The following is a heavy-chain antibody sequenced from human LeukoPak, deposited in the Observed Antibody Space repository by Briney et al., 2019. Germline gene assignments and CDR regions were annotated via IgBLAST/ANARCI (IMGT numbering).Heavy chain of an antibody. CDR1: GFTFSSHW. CDR3: ARDGFDEGLYFDY. D-gene: IGHD3-9*01. Sequence: GGSLRLSCAASGFTFSSHWMSWVRQAPGEGLERVANINQDGSEKYYVDSVKGRFIISRDNAKNSLYLQMNSLRAEDTAVYYCARDGFDEGLYFDYWGQGNLVTVSS. V-gene: IGHV3-7*01. J-gene: IGHJ4*02. CDR2: INQDGSEK.